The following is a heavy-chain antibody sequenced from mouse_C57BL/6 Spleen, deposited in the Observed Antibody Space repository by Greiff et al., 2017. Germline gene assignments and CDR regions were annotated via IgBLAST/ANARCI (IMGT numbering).Heavy chain of an antibody. V-gene: IGHV2-5*01. J-gene: IGHJ4*01. CDR1: GFSLTSYG. Sequence: QVQLKQSGPGLVQPSQSLSITCTVSGFSLTSYGVHWVRQSPGKGLEWLGVIWRGGSTDYNAAFMSRLSITKDNSKSQVFFKMNSLQADDTAIYYCAKRGPPPGQLRGEAYYYAMDYWGQGTSVTVSS. CDR2: IWRGGST. D-gene: IGHD3-2*02. CDR3: AKRGPPPGQLRGEAYYYAMDY.